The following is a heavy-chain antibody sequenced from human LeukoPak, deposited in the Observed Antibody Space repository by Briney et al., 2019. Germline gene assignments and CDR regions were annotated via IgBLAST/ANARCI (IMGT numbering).Heavy chain of an antibody. CDR1: GYSISSGYY. CDR3: ARDRGYSRVYFDY. CDR2: IYHSGST. D-gene: IGHD6-13*01. J-gene: IGHJ4*02. V-gene: IGHV4-38-2*02. Sequence: SETLSLTCTVSGYSISSGYYWGWIRQPPGKGLEWIGSIYHSGSTYYNPSLKSRVTISVDTSKNQFSLKLSSVTAADTAVYYCARDRGYSRVYFDYWGQGTLVTVSS.